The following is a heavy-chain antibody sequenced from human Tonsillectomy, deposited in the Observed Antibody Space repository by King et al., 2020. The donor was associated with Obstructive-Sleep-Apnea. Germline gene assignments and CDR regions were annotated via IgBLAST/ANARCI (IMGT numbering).Heavy chain of an antibody. J-gene: IGHJ6*02. CDR3: AKQGEAYGDYWAHTGVYYYGMDV. Sequence: VQLVESGGGVVQPGRSLRLSCAASGFTFSNYGMHWVRQAPGKGLEWVGFIRYDGSKKYYADSVKGRFTISRDSSKNTLYLQMNSLRAEDTAMYYCAKQGEAYGDYWAHTGVYYYGMDVWGQGTTVTVSS. V-gene: IGHV3-30*02. D-gene: IGHD4-17*01. CDR1: GFTFSNYG. CDR2: IRYDGSKK.